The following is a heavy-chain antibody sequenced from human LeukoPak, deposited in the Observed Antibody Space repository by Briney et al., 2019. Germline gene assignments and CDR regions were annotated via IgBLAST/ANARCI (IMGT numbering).Heavy chain of an antibody. CDR3: AREGDYYDSSGYRNFDY. CDR1: GGSISSYY. Sequence: PSETLSLTCTVSGGSISSYYWSWIRQPAGKGLEWIGRIYTSGSTNYNPSLKSRVTMSVDTSKNQFSLKLSSVTAADTAVYYCAREGDYYDSSGYRNFDYWGQGTLVTVSS. D-gene: IGHD3-22*01. V-gene: IGHV4-4*07. J-gene: IGHJ4*02. CDR2: IYTSGST.